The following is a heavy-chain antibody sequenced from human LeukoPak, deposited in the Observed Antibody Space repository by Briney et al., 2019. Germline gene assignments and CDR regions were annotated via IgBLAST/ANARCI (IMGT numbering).Heavy chain of an antibody. V-gene: IGHV3-21*01. CDR2: ISSRSSYI. J-gene: IGHJ3*02. Sequence: GGSLRLSCAASGLTLSSYSMNWVRQAPGKGLEWVSSISSRSSYIYYADSVKGRFTIYRDNAKNSLYLQMNNLRDGDTAVYYCARGVLLWFGELLPVDAFDIWGQGTMVTVSS. CDR1: GLTLSSYS. D-gene: IGHD3-10*01. CDR3: ARGVLLWFGELLPVDAFDI.